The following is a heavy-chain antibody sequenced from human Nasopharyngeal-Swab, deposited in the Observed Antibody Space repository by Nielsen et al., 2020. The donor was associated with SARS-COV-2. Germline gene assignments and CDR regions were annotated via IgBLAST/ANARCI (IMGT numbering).Heavy chain of an antibody. J-gene: IGHJ4*02. Sequence: GGSLRLSCAASGFTFSRYWMHWVRQAPGKGLVWVSRINSDGSSTRYADSVKGRLTISRDNAKNTLYLQMNSLRAEDTAVYYCARRYFDWSDYWGQGTLVTVSS. CDR3: ARRYFDWSDY. CDR2: INSDGSST. CDR1: GFTFSRYW. D-gene: IGHD3-9*01. V-gene: IGHV3-74*01.